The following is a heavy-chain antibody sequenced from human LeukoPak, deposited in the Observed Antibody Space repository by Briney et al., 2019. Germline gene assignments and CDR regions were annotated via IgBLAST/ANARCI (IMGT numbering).Heavy chain of an antibody. V-gene: IGHV4-39*07. D-gene: IGHD2-15*01. CDR1: GGSITSSSSY. CDR2: IYYSGTT. CDR3: ARKPKDCSGGTCYWYYFDY. J-gene: IGHJ4*02. Sequence: SETLSLTCPVSGGSITSSSSYWGWIRQPPGKGLEWIGTIYYSGTTYYNPSLQSRVTISLDTSKNQFSLNLSSVTAADTAVYYCARKPKDCSGGTCYWYYFDYWGQGTLVTVSS.